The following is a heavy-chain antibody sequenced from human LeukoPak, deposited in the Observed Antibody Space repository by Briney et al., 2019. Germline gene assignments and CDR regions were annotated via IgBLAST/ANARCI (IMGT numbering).Heavy chain of an antibody. Sequence: PSETLSLTCTVSGGSISSSSYYWGWIRQPPGKGLEWIGSIYYSGSTYHNPSLKSRVTISVDTSKNQFSLKLSSVTAADTAVYYCARLMGRDWYFDLWGRGTLVTVSS. V-gene: IGHV4-39*01. D-gene: IGHD2-8*01. CDR2: IYYSGST. J-gene: IGHJ2*01. CDR1: GGSISSSSYY. CDR3: ARLMGRDWYFDL.